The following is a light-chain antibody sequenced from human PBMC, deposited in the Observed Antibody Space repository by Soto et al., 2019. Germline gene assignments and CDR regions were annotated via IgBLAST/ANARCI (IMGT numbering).Light chain of an antibody. J-gene: IGLJ1*01. CDR1: TGAVATGHY. Sequence: QSVVTHDPSLTVSPGGTVTLTCGSSTGAVATGHYAYWFHQKPGQAPRPLIYDTYNRFSWTPARFSGSLLGGKAALTLSGAQPEDEADYYCLLYSGGYVFGPGTKVTVL. V-gene: IGLV7-46*01. CDR2: DTY. CDR3: LLYSGGYV.